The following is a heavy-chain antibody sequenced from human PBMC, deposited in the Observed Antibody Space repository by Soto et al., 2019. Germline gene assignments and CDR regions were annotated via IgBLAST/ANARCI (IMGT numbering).Heavy chain of an antibody. D-gene: IGHD2-21*02. CDR1: GGTFSSYA. CDR2: SIPIFGTA. Sequence: SVKVSCKASGGTFSSYAISWVRQAPGQGLEWMGGSIPIFGTANYAQKFQGRVTITADESTSTAYMELSSLRSEDTAVYYCARQHIVVVTAAVPLLDIWGQGTMVTVSS. CDR3: ARQHIVVVTAAVPLLDI. V-gene: IGHV1-69*13. J-gene: IGHJ3*02.